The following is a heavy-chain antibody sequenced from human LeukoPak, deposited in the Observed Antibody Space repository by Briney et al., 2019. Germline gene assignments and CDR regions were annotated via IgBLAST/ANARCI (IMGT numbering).Heavy chain of an antibody. J-gene: IGHJ4*02. CDR1: GGSFSGYY. Sequence: SETLSLTCAVYGGSFSGYYWTWIRQPPAKGLEWIGEIKRSGGTNYNPSLKSRVTISGDTSKNQFSLKLSSVTAADTALYYCARGHNEGAYYYGFTYWGQGTLVTVSS. CDR3: ARGHNEGAYYYGFTY. CDR2: IKRSGGT. V-gene: IGHV4-34*01. D-gene: IGHD3-3*01.